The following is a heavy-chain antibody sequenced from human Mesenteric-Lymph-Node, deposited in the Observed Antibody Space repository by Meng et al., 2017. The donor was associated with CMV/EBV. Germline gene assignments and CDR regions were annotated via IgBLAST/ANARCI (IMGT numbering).Heavy chain of an antibody. Sequence: SETLSLTCSVSGGSISTSSYYWGWIRQPPGKELEWIGSILYSGTTYYKPSLKSRVTISVDTSKNQFSLDLSSVTVADTAVYYCARADVTIFGVVIRGFGMDVWGQGTTVTV. V-gene: IGHV4-39*02. CDR2: ILYSGTT. D-gene: IGHD3-3*01. CDR1: GGSISTSSYY. CDR3: ARADVTIFGVVIRGFGMDV. J-gene: IGHJ6*02.